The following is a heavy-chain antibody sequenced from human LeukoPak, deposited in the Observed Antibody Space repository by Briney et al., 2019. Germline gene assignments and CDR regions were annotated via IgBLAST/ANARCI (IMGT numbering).Heavy chain of an antibody. CDR1: GFSFSNYP. CDR2: ITTGGGT. Sequence: GGSLRLSCAASGFSFSNYPMRWVRQAPGKGLEWVSAITTGGGTYYAGSVKGRFSISRDNSKNTVYLQMNSLRVEDTAVYYCAKEDFSDHTTGFGPWGQGTLVTVSS. D-gene: IGHD1-1*01. J-gene: IGHJ5*02. CDR3: AKEDFSDHTTGFGP. V-gene: IGHV3-23*01.